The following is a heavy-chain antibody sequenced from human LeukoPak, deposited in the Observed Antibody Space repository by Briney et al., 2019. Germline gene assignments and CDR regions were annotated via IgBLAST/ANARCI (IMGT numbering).Heavy chain of an antibody. Sequence: ASVKVSCKASGYTFTSYDINWVRQATGQGLEWMGWMNPNSGNTGYAQKFQGRVTITRNTSISTAYMELSSLRSEDTAVYYCARGCRRILEGLSGRIFGVVISYYFDYWGQGTLVTVSS. J-gene: IGHJ4*02. CDR1: GYTFTSYD. CDR3: ARGCRRILEGLSGRIFGVVISYYFDY. D-gene: IGHD3-3*01. V-gene: IGHV1-8*03. CDR2: MNPNSGNT.